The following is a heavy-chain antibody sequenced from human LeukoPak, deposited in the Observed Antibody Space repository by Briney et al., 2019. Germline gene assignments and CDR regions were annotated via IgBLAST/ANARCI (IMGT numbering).Heavy chain of an antibody. D-gene: IGHD4-17*01. V-gene: IGHV3-23*01. CDR2: ISGSGGST. J-gene: IGHJ4*02. CDR1: GFTFSTYN. Sequence: GGSLRLSCAASGFTFSTYNMNWVRQAPGKGLEWVSAISGSGGSTYYADSVKGRFTISRDNSKNTLYLQMNSLRAEDTAVYYCAKRHGDSYYFDYWGQGTLVTVSS. CDR3: AKRHGDSYYFDY.